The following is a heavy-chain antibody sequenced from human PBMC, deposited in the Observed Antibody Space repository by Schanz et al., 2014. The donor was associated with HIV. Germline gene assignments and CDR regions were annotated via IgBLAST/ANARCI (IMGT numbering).Heavy chain of an antibody. J-gene: IGHJ4*02. CDR2: MRGSDDST. D-gene: IGHD6-19*01. CDR3: AKTSYGWYFDY. Sequence: EVQLLESGGGLIQPGGSLRLSCTAFGFTFSTYAMTWVRQAPGKGLEWVSGMRGSDDSTFYADSVKGRFTISRDNSKNTLYFQMNSLRAEDTAIYYCAKTSYGWYFDYWGQGTLVTVSS. V-gene: IGHV3-23*01. CDR1: GFTFSTYA.